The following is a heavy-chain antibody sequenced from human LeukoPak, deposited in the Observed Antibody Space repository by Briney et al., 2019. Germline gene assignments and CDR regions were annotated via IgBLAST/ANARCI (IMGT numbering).Heavy chain of an antibody. CDR3: ARDGSGSYYRRPIDY. D-gene: IGHD3-10*01. CDR1: GGSISSYY. CDR2: IYYSGST. V-gene: IGHV4-59*12. Sequence: KASETLSLTCTVSGGSISSYYWSWIRQPPGKGLEWIGYIYYSGSTNYNPSLKSRVTISVDTSKNQFSLKLSSVTAADTAVYYCARDGSGSYYRRPIDYWGQGTLVTVSS. J-gene: IGHJ4*02.